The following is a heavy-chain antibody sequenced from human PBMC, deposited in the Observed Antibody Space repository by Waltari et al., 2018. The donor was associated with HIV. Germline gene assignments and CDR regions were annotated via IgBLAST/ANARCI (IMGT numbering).Heavy chain of an antibody. Sequence: QLQLVQSGAEVKKPGASVKVSCRTSGYSFNGYYIHWVRQAPGQGFELMGWINPDTDDTKYAQNFKGRVTMTRDTSINTAYMDLSSLISDDTAVYYCARDTHWLAYLFDSWGQGTLVTVSS. CDR3: ARDTHWLAYLFDS. CDR1: GYSFNGYY. D-gene: IGHD6-19*01. V-gene: IGHV1-2*02. J-gene: IGHJ4*02. CDR2: INPDTDDT.